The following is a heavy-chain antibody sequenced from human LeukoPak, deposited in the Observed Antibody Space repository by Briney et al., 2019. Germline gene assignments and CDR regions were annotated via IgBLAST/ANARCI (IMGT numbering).Heavy chain of an antibody. J-gene: IGHJ4*02. CDR1: GYTFTSYG. Sequence: ASVKVSCKASGYTFTSYGISWVRQAPGQGLEWMGWISAYNGNTNYAQKLQGRVTMTTDTSTSTAYMELRSLRSDGTAVYYCARDPLYYYDSSGYFDYWGQGTLVTVSS. V-gene: IGHV1-18*01. CDR2: ISAYNGNT. CDR3: ARDPLYYYDSSGYFDY. D-gene: IGHD3-22*01.